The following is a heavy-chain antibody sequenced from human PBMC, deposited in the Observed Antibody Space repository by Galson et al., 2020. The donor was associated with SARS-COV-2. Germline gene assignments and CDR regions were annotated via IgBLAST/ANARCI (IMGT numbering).Heavy chain of an antibody. CDR2: ISTYSGKT. CDR3: ARDKDWDLDY. V-gene: IGHV1-18*01. Sequence: APVKVSCKASGYTFSNYGLRWAPQAPGQGLEWMGWISTYSGKTNYAQKVMGRVTMTTDTSTSTAYLELRSLRSDDTAVYYCARDKDWDLDYWGQGTLVTVSS. CDR1: GYTFSNYG. D-gene: IGHD3-9*01. J-gene: IGHJ4*02.